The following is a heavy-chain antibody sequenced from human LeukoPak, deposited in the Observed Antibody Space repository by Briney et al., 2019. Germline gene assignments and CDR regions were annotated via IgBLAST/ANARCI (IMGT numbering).Heavy chain of an antibody. V-gene: IGHV4-59*01. J-gene: IGHJ4*02. Sequence: SETLSLTCTVSGDSISTYYWSWIRQPPGKELEWIGHIYYSGSTNYSPSLKSRVTISVDTSKNQFSLKLSSVTAADTAVYYCAREARYYGSGSYYPTWGQGTLVTVSS. D-gene: IGHD3-10*01. CDR2: IYYSGST. CDR1: GDSISTYY. CDR3: AREARYYGSGSYYPT.